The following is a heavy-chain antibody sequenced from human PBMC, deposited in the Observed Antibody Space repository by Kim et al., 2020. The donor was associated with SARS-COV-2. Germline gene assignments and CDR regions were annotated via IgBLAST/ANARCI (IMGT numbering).Heavy chain of an antibody. CDR1: GGSISSGGYY. CDR3: ARTRITMIVVVTHFDY. V-gene: IGHV4-31*03. J-gene: IGHJ4*02. CDR2: IYYSGST. D-gene: IGHD3-22*01. Sequence: SETLSLTCTVSGGSISSGGYYWSWIRQHPGKGLEWIGYIYYSGSTYYNPSLKSRVTISVDTSKNQFSLKLSSVTAADTAVYYCARTRITMIVVVTHFDYWGQGPLVTVPP.